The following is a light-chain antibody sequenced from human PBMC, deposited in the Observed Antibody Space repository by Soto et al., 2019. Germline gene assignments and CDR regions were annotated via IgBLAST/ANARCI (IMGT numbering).Light chain of an antibody. CDR3: QQCYMGWT. V-gene: IGKV1-5*01. J-gene: IGKJ1*01. Sequence: DIQLTQSASTLSASLGDRVTITCRASQGISNWLAWYQQKPGKAPKLLIYDASTLESGVPSRFSGTGSGTEFTFSITSLKPEDFGTYYCQQCYMGWTFGQGTKVDIK. CDR2: DAS. CDR1: QGISNW.